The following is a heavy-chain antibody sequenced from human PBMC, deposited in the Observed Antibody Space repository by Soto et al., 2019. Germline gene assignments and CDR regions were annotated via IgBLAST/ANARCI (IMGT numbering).Heavy chain of an antibody. J-gene: IGHJ4*02. V-gene: IGHV2-5*01. D-gene: IGHD5-18*01. Sequence: GWIRQPPGKALEWLALIYWNDDKRYSPSLKSRLTITKDTSKNQVVLTMTNMDPVDTATYYCAHIGSSYGIDYWGQGTLVTVS. CDR2: IYWNDDK. CDR3: AHIGSSYGIDY.